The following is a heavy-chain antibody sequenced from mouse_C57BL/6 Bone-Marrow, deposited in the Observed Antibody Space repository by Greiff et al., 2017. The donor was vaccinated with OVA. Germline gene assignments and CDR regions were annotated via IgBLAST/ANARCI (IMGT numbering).Heavy chain of an antibody. CDR2: IYPGSGST. CDR1: GYTFTSYW. Sequence: VQLQQPGAELVKPGASVKMSCKASGYTFTSYWITWVKQRPGQGLEWIGDIYPGSGSTNYNEKFKSKATLTVDTSSSTAYMQLSSLTSEDSAVYYCAREGGENYGYDECYCAMDYWGQGTSVTVSS. D-gene: IGHD2-2*01. CDR3: AREGGENYGYDECYCAMDY. V-gene: IGHV1-55*01. J-gene: IGHJ4*01.